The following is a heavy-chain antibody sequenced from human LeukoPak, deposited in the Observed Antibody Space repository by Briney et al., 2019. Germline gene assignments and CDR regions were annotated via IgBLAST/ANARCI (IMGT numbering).Heavy chain of an antibody. Sequence: SETLSLTCTVSGGSISSTDYYWGWIRQPPGKVLESIASIYFSGNTYDNPSLKSRVSLSVDTSKNQFSLRLSSVTAADTAIYYCARIASDSAVIPGYFDFWGQGTLVTVSA. CDR1: GGSISSTDYY. V-gene: IGHV4-39*01. J-gene: IGHJ4*02. CDR3: ARIASDSAVIPGYFDF. CDR2: IYFSGNT. D-gene: IGHD4-11*01.